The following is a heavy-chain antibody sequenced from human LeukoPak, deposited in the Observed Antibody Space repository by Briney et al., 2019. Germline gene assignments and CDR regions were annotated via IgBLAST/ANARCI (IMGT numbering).Heavy chain of an antibody. D-gene: IGHD6-19*01. CDR1: GGSISSSSYY. V-gene: IGHV4-39*01. Sequence: SETLSLTCTVSGGSISSSSYYWGWVRQPPGKALEWIGSIYYSGSTYYNQSLKSRVTISVDTSKNQFSLKMSSVTAADTAVYYCARRTGYSNGWYFDYWGQGTLVTVYS. CDR3: ARRTGYSNGWYFDY. J-gene: IGHJ4*02. CDR2: IYYSGST.